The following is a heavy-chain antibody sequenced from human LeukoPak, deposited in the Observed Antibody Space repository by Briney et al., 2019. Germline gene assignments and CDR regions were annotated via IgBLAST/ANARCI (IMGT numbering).Heavy chain of an antibody. CDR3: ASAAYDSNGYTANHDY. CDR2: IYSCGST. D-gene: IGHD3-22*01. CDR1: GFTVSSNY. V-gene: IGHV3-66*03. Sequence: GGSLRLSCAASGFTVSSNYMSWVRQAPGKGLEWVSVIYSCGSTYYADSVKGRFTISRDNSKNTLYLQMNSLRAEDTAVYYCASAAYDSNGYTANHDYWGQGTLVSVSS. J-gene: IGHJ4*02.